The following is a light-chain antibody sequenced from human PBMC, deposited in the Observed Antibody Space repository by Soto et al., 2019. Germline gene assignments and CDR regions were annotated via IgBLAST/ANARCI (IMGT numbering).Light chain of an antibody. Sequence: QSVLTQPPSASGTPGQRVTISCSGSSSTIGSKTLNWYQQLPGSAPKLLIYTTNQRPSGVPDRFSGSKSGTSASLAISGLQSEDEADYYCAAWNDSLNGVVFGGGTQLTVL. CDR3: AAWNDSLNGVV. J-gene: IGLJ2*01. V-gene: IGLV1-44*01. CDR1: SSTIGSKT. CDR2: TTN.